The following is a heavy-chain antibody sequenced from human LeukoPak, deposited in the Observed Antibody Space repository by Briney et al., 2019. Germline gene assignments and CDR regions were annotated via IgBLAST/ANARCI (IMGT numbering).Heavy chain of an antibody. J-gene: IGHJ3*02. CDR1: GYTFTGYY. Sequence: ASVKVSCKASGYTFTGYYMHWVRQAPGQGLEWMGWINPSGGSTSYAQKFQGRVTMTRDTSTSTVYMELSSLRSEDTAVYYCARDRRWLLRGYAFDIWGQGTMVTVSS. V-gene: IGHV1-46*01. D-gene: IGHD5-12*01. CDR3: ARDRRWLLRGYAFDI. CDR2: INPSGGST.